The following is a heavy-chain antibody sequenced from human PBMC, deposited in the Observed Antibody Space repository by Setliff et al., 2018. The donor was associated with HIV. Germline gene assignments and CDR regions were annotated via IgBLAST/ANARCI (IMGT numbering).Heavy chain of an antibody. CDR2: ISTAFGNI. Sequence: GASVKVSCKASGYTFSTYNMDWVRQAPGQGLEWMGSISTAFGNIDFAQKFQDRVTMTTDTATSTVYMELRNLTKDDTAVYYCARLNSYDSERIWLDPWGQGTQVTVSS. V-gene: IGHV1-18*01. J-gene: IGHJ5*02. CDR1: GYTFSTYN. D-gene: IGHD3-10*01. CDR3: ARLNSYDSERIWLDP.